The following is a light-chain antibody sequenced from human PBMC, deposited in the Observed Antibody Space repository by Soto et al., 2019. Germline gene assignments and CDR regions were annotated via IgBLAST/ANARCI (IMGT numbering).Light chain of an antibody. J-gene: IGKJ1*01. V-gene: IGKV3-20*01. CDR3: QQYGSSPWT. Sequence: EIVLTQSPGTLSLSPGARGTLSCRASQSVSSSHLAWYQQKPGQAPRLLIYGASSRATGIPDRFSGSGSGTDFNLTISRLEPEDVAVYYCQQYGSSPWTFGQGPKVEGK. CDR1: QSVSSSH. CDR2: GAS.